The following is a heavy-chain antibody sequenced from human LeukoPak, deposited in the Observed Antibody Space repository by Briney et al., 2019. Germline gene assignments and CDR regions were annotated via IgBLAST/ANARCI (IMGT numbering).Heavy chain of an antibody. J-gene: IGHJ4*02. D-gene: IGHD3-10*01. CDR2: IIPILGIA. V-gene: IGHV1-69*04. Sequence: SVKVSCKASGGTFSSYAISWVRQAPGQGLEWMGRIIPILGIANYAQKFQGRVTITADKSTSTAYMELSRLRSDDTAVYYCARGATDYYGSGSYYNDFDYWGQGTLVTVSS. CDR1: GGTFSSYA. CDR3: ARGATDYYGSGSYYNDFDY.